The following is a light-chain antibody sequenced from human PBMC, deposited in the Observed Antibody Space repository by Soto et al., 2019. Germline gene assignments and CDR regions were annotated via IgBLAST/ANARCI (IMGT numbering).Light chain of an antibody. CDR2: KAS. J-gene: IGKJ1*01. CDR1: QNINSW. V-gene: IGKV1-5*03. CDR3: KQYNSYWP. Sequence: DIQMTQSPSTLSASVGDRVTITCRASQNINSWLAWYQQKPGKAPKLLIYKASSLESGVPSRFSGSGSGTEFTLTISSLQPDDFATYYCKQYNSYWPFGQGTNVEIK.